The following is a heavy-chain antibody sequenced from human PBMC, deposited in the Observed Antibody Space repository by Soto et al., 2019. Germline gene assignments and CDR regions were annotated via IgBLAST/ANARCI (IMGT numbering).Heavy chain of an antibody. CDR2: ISGSDDST. Sequence: GGSLRLSCAASGFRFRSYVMRWVRQAPGKGLEWVSGISGSDDSTFYADSVKGRLPISRDNSKNMVYLQMNSLRVEDTAVYYCTKDQFGDYTYYGMDVWGQGTTVTVSS. J-gene: IGHJ6*02. V-gene: IGHV3-23*01. CDR3: TKDQFGDYTYYGMDV. D-gene: IGHD3-10*01. CDR1: GFRFRSYV.